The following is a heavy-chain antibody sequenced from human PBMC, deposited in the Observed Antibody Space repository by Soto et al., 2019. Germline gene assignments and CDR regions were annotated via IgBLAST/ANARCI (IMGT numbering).Heavy chain of an antibody. CDR1: GYTFTSYG. D-gene: IGHD3-22*01. CDR2: ISAYNGNT. Sequence: ASVKVSCKASGYTFTSYGISWVRQAPGQGLEWMGWISAYNGNTNYAQKLQGRVTMTTDTSTSTAYMELSSLRSEDTAVYYCARDRSDYDDSSGDYYGTLAYWGQGTLVTVSS. J-gene: IGHJ4*02. CDR3: ARDRSDYDDSSGDYYGTLAY. V-gene: IGHV1-18*01.